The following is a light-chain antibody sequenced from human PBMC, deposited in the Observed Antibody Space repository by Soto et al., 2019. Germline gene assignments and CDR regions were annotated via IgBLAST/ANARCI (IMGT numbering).Light chain of an antibody. V-gene: IGKV3-15*01. CDR1: QGIGDT. CDR3: QQYGSSYSWT. J-gene: IGKJ1*01. Sequence: VVSRQSRATLSVSPAAGSTLSCSVSQGIGDTLAWYQHKPGQALRLRIYGSSTRANGIPARFSGSGSGTALTLTTSRLEPEDYAAYYCQQYGSSYSWTFGQGTKVDI. CDR2: GSS.